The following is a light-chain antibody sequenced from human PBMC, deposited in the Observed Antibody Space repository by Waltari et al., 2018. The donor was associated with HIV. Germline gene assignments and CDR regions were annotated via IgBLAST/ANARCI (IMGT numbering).Light chain of an antibody. V-gene: IGKV1-39*01. CDR1: ENIGAY. CDR3: QQSYSTPCA. Sequence: DLQMTQSPSSLSASVGDTVTIICRASENIGAYLNWYHHKSGAAPKLLIYGASSLQSAVPSRFSGSGFGTHFSLTINSLQADDFGTYYCQQSYSTPCAFGQGTNLEIK. CDR2: GAS. J-gene: IGKJ2*02.